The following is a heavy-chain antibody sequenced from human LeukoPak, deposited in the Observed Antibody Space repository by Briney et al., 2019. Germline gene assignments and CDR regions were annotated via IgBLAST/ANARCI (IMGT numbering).Heavy chain of an antibody. Sequence: GGSLRLSCAASGFTFNQAMSWVRQAPGKGLEWVANIKEDGSEKYYVDSVKGRFTISRDNAKNSLYLQMNSLRAEDTAVYYCARESPYYYDSPDAFDIWGQGTMVTVSS. CDR1: GFTFNQA. CDR3: ARESPYYYDSPDAFDI. J-gene: IGHJ3*02. D-gene: IGHD3-22*01. V-gene: IGHV3-7*03. CDR2: IKEDGSEK.